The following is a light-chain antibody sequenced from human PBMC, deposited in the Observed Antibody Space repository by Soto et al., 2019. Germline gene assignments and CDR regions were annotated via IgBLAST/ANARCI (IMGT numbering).Light chain of an antibody. CDR2: GAS. CDR1: QSVATN. CDR3: QQYNKWPPIT. Sequence: EAVLTQSPATLSVSPGERATLSCRASQSVATNLAWYQQRPGQAPRLLIYGASKRAIGLPARFSGSGSGTEFTLTITSLQSEDFAVYYCQQYNKWPPITFGQGTRLEIK. V-gene: IGKV3-15*01. J-gene: IGKJ5*01.